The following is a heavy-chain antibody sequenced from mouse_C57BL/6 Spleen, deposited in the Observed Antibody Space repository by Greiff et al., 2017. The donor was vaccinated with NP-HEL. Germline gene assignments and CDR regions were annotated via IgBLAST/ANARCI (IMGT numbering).Heavy chain of an antibody. CDR2: IYPGDGDT. CDR3: ARSGWVYFDY. J-gene: IGHJ2*01. CDR1: GYAFSSYW. D-gene: IGHD3-1*01. Sequence: LQESGAELVKPGASVKISCKASGYAFSSYWMNWVKQRPGKGLEWIGQIYPGDGDTNYNGKFKGKATLTADKSSSTAYMQLSSLTSEDSAVYFCARSGWVYFDYWGQGTTLTVSS. V-gene: IGHV1-80*01.